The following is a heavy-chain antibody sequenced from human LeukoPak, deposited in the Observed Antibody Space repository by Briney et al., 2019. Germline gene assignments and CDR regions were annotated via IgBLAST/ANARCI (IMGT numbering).Heavy chain of an antibody. Sequence: SETLSLTCTVSGGSISSGGYYWSWIRQHPRKGLEWNGYIYYSGITYYNPSLKSRSTISVDTSKNQFSLKLSSVTAADTAVYYCAREGPVLGYDSSGYSMGAFDIWGQGTMVTVSS. CDR3: AREGPVLGYDSSGYSMGAFDI. J-gene: IGHJ3*02. CDR2: IYYSGIT. D-gene: IGHD3-22*01. V-gene: IGHV4-31*03. CDR1: GGSISSGGYY.